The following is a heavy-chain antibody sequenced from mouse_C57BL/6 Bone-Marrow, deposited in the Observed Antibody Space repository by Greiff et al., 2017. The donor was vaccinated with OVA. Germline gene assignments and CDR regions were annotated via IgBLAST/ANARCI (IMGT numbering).Heavy chain of an antibody. D-gene: IGHD1-1*02. Sequence: VQLKESGPGLVKPSQSLSLTCSVTGYSITSGYYWNWIRQFPGNTLEWMGYISYDGSNNYNPSLKNRISITRDTSKNQFFLKVNSVTTEDTATYYCARVGYYAHWYFDVWGTGTTVTVSS. CDR3: ARVGYYAHWYFDV. CDR1: GYSITSGYY. V-gene: IGHV3-6*01. J-gene: IGHJ1*03. CDR2: ISYDGSN.